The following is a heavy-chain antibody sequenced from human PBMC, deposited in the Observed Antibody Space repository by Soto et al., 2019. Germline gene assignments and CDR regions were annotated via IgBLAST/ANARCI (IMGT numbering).Heavy chain of an antibody. CDR2: ISYDGSNK. CDR1: GFTFSSYA. V-gene: IGHV3-30-3*01. CDR3: AREENIMITFGRVIVNPSRAFDY. Sequence: QVQLVESGGGVVQPGRSLRLSCAASGFTFSSYAMHWVRQAPGTVLEWVAGISYDGSNKYYADSVKGRFTISRDNSKNTLYLQMNSLRAEDTAVYYWAREENIMITFGRVIVNPSRAFDYWGQGTLVTVSS. D-gene: IGHD3-16*02. J-gene: IGHJ4*02.